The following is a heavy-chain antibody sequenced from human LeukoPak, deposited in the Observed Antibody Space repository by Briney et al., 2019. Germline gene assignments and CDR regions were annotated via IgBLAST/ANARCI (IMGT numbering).Heavy chain of an antibody. D-gene: IGHD3-22*01. CDR3: ARQYYSDNRGMDV. CDR1: GYSFASYW. V-gene: IGHV5-51*01. CDR2: IYPGDSDT. Sequence: GESLKISCKGSGYSFASYWIGWMRQMPGKGLEWMGIIYPGDSDTRYSPSFQGQVTISADKSISTAYLQWSSLKASDTAMYYCARQYYSDNRGMDVWGQGTTVTVSS. J-gene: IGHJ6*02.